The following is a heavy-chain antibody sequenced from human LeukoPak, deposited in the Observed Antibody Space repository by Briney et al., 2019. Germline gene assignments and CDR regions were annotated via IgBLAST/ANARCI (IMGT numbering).Heavy chain of an antibody. J-gene: IGHJ4*02. CDR3: ARSHTYYYGSGSPGYFDY. V-gene: IGHV3-48*01. CDR1: GFTFSGYS. Sequence: GGSLRLSCAASGFTFSGYSMNWVRQAPGKGLEWVSYISSSSSTIYYADSVKGRFTISRDNAKNSLYLQMNSLRAEDTAVYYCARSHTYYYGSGSPGYFDYWGQGTLVTVSS. CDR2: ISSSSSTI. D-gene: IGHD3-10*01.